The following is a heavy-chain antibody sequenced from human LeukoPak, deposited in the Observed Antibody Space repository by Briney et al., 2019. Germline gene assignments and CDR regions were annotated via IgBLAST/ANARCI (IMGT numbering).Heavy chain of an antibody. V-gene: IGHV1-8*01. CDR2: MNPNSGNT. D-gene: IGHD6-13*01. J-gene: IGHJ6*02. Sequence: ASVKVSCKASGYTFTSYDINWVRQATEQGLEWMGWMNPNSGNTGYAQKFQGRVTMTRNTSISTAYMELSSLRSEDTAVYYCARGPSPGYSSSWYWGVWGQGTTVTVSS. CDR3: ARGPSPGYSSSWYWGV. CDR1: GYTFTSYD.